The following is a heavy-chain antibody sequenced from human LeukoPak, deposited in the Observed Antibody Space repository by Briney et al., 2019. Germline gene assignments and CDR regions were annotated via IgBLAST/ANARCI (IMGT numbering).Heavy chain of an antibody. CDR3: ARGWAAAGTFDY. CDR1: GGSISSNGYY. CDR2: IYTSGST. D-gene: IGHD6-13*01. Sequence: SETLSLTCTVSGGSISSNGYYWSWIRQPAGKGLEWIGRIYTSGSTNYNPSLKSRVTISVDTSKNQFSLKLSSVTAADTAVYYCARGWAAAGTFDYWGQGTLVTVSS. J-gene: IGHJ4*02. V-gene: IGHV4-61*02.